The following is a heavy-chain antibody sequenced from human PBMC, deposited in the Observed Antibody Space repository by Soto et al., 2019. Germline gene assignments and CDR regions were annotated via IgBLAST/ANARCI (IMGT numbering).Heavy chain of an antibody. CDR3: AREGSRFKYSITYYGADY. V-gene: IGHV1-18*01. Sequence: QVQLVQSGAEVKKPGASVKVSCKASGYNFASYGISWVRQAPGQGLEWMGWISGYNGNTNYAQNLQDRLTMTTDTSTNTAYMELRSLRSDDTAVYYCAREGSRFKYSITYYGADYSGQGALVTVSS. D-gene: IGHD3-10*01. CDR1: GYNFASYG. J-gene: IGHJ4*02. CDR2: ISGYNGNT.